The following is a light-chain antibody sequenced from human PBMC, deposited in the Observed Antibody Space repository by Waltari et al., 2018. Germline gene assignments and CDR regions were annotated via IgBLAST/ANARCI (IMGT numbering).Light chain of an antibody. Sequence: QAVLTQPSSLSATPGASASLTCTLRSGINVGTYRIYWHQQKPGSPPQYLLMYKSDSDKQQGSGGPSRCAGSKDVSANAVILVISGLQAEEEADYYCMIWHGSAAVFGGGTQLTVL. CDR3: MIWHGSAAV. CDR1: SGINVGTYR. J-gene: IGLJ7*01. CDR2: YKSDSDK. V-gene: IGLV5-45*03.